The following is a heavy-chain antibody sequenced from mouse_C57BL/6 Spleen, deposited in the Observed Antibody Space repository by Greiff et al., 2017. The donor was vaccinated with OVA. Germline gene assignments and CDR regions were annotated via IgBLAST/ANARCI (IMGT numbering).Heavy chain of an antibody. Sequence: VKLQESGAELVRPGASVTLSCKASGYTFTDYEMHWVKPTPVHGLEWIGAIDPETGGTAYNQKLKGKAILTADKSSSTAYMELRSLTSEDSAVYYCTRDGYYGSSYGYWGQGTTLTVSS. J-gene: IGHJ2*01. V-gene: IGHV1-15*01. D-gene: IGHD1-1*01. CDR3: TRDGYYGSSYGY. CDR2: IDPETGGT. CDR1: GYTFTDYE.